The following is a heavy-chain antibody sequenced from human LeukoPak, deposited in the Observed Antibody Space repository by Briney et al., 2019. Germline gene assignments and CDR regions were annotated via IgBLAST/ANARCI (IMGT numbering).Heavy chain of an antibody. CDR3: ARWAAAGPLDSGCFDY. V-gene: IGHV4-34*01. J-gene: IGHJ4*02. Sequence: PSETLSLTCAVYGGSFSGYYWSWIRQPPGKGLEWIGKINHSGSTNYNPSLKSRVTISVDTSKNQFSLKLSSVTAADTAVYYCARWAAAGPLDSGCFDYWGQGTLVTVSS. CDR1: GGSFSGYY. CDR2: INHSGST. D-gene: IGHD6-13*01.